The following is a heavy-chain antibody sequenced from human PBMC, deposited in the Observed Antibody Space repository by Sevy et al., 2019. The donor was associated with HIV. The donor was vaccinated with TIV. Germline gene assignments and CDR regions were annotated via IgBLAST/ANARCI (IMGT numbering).Heavy chain of an antibody. D-gene: IGHD1-26*01. CDR1: GFTFSNYG. CDR3: AKDLGGPGRRYFDY. V-gene: IGHV3-30*02. CDR2: IRYDGSDK. J-gene: IGHJ4*02. Sequence: GGSLRLSCAASGFTFSNYGMHWVRQVPGKGLEWVTFIRYDGSDKYYAASVKGRFTISRDDSKNTLHLQMDSLRAEDTAIYYCAKDLGGPGRRYFDYWGQGTLVTVSS.